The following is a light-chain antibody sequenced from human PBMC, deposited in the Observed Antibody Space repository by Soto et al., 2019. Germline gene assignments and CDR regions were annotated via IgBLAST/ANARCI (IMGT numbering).Light chain of an antibody. CDR1: QSVNNNY. V-gene: IGKV3-20*01. CDR3: QQYGSSPFT. J-gene: IGKJ3*01. CDR2: GAS. Sequence: EIVLTQSPGTLALSPGERATLSCRASQSVNNNYLTWYQQKRGQAPRLLIHGASSRATGIPDRFSGSGSGTDFTLTISGREPADFAVYYCQQYGSSPFTFGTGTRVGIK.